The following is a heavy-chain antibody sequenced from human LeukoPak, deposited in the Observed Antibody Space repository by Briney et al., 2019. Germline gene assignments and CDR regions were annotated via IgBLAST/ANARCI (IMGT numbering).Heavy chain of an antibody. CDR3: DGGGGSYSPISY. Sequence: GGSLRLSCAASGLTFSDHYMDWVRQAPGRGLEWLGRTRNKANSYTTEYAASAKGRFTISRDDSKCSVSLQMNSLKTEDTAVHYCDGGGGSYSPISYWGQGTLVTVSS. J-gene: IGHJ4*02. V-gene: IGHV3-72*01. D-gene: IGHD1-26*01. CDR2: TRNKANSYTT. CDR1: GLTFSDHY.